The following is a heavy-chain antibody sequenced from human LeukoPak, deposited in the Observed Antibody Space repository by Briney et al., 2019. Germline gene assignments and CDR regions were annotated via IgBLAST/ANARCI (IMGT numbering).Heavy chain of an antibody. Sequence: GGSLRLSCAASGFTFSSYEMNWVRQAPGKGLECVSYISSSGSTIYYADSVKGRFTISRDNAKNSLYLQMSSLRAEDTPVYYCERAPLDSSGWLTYYYYYGMDVWGKGTTVTVSS. CDR1: GFTFSSYE. CDR2: ISSSGSTI. D-gene: IGHD6-19*01. CDR3: ERAPLDSSGWLTYYYYYGMDV. J-gene: IGHJ6*04. V-gene: IGHV3-48*03.